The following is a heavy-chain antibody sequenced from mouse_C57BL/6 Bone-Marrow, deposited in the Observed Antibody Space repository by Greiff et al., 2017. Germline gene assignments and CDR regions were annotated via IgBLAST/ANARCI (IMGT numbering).Heavy chain of an antibody. Sequence: QVQLQQSGAELARPGASVKLSCKASGYTFTSYGISWVKQRTGQGLEWIGEIYPRSGNTYYNEKFKGKATLTADKSSSTAYMELRSLTSEDSAVYVCAGRQPRFAYWGQGTLVTVSA. D-gene: IGHD3-2*01. J-gene: IGHJ3*01. CDR3: AGRQPRFAY. V-gene: IGHV1-81*01. CDR1: GYTFTSYG. CDR2: IYPRSGNT.